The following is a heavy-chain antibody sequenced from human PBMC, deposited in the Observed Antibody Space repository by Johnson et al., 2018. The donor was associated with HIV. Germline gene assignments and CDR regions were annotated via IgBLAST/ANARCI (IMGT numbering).Heavy chain of an antibody. D-gene: IGHD7-27*01. Sequence: QVQLVESGGGVVQPGRSLRLSCAASGFTFSSYAMHWVRQAPGKGLEWVAVISYDGSNKYYADSVKGRFTISRDNSKTTLYLQMNSLRAEDTAVYYCAKAVTGEGAFDIWGQGTMVTVSS. CDR1: GFTFSSYA. J-gene: IGHJ3*02. V-gene: IGHV3-30*04. CDR2: ISYDGSNK. CDR3: AKAVTGEGAFDI.